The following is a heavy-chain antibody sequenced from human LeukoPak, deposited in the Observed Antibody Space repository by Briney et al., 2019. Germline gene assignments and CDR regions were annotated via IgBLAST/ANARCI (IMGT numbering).Heavy chain of an antibody. CDR3: ARVKLARGRYFDY. J-gene: IGHJ4*02. D-gene: IGHD1-1*01. CDR2: IYYSGST. CDR1: GGSISSGGYY. V-gene: IGHV4-31*03. Sequence: SQTLSLTCTVSGGSISSGGYYWSWIRQHPGKGLEWIGYIYYSGSTYYNPSLKSRVTISVDTSKNQFSLKLSSVTAADTAVYYCARVKLARGRYFDYWGQGALVTVSS.